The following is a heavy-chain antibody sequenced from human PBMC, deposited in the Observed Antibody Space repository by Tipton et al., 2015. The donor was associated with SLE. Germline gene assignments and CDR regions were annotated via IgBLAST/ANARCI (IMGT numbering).Heavy chain of an antibody. Sequence: SLRLPCAASGFPFSTFRMSWVRQAPGKGLEWVANRKEDGSQEAYADSVKGRFTISRDNAKNSLFLQMNSLRAEDTAMYYCAGLRSGSRAFEIWGQGTMVTVSS. CDR2: RKEDGSQE. D-gene: IGHD3-10*01. CDR3: AGLRSGSRAFEI. V-gene: IGHV3-7*01. J-gene: IGHJ3*02. CDR1: GFPFSTFR.